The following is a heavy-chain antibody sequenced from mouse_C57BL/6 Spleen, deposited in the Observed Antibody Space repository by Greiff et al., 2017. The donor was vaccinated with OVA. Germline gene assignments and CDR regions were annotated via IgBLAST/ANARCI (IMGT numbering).Heavy chain of an antibody. CDR1: GYTFTSYW. Sequence: QVQLQQPGAELVKPGASVKLSCKASGYTFTSYWMHWVKQRPGQGLEWIGMIHPNSGSTNYNEKFKSKATLTVDKSSSTAYMQLSSLPSEDSAVYYCAREGGGAFAYWGQGTLVTVSA. V-gene: IGHV1-64*01. J-gene: IGHJ3*01. CDR3: AREGGGAFAY. CDR2: IHPNSGST.